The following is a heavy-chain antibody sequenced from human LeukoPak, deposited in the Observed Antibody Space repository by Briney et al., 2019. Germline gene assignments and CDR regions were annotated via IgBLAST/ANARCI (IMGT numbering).Heavy chain of an antibody. V-gene: IGHV3-64*01. J-gene: IGHJ6*02. Sequence: PGGSLRLSRAASGFTFSSYAMHWVRQAPGKGLEYVSAISSNGDSTYYANSVKGRFTISRDNSKNTLYLQMGSLRPEDTAVYYCARARMPSGDLYYYGMDVWGQGTTVTVSS. D-gene: IGHD3-10*01. CDR2: ISSNGDST. CDR1: GFTFSSYA. CDR3: ARARMPSGDLYYYGMDV.